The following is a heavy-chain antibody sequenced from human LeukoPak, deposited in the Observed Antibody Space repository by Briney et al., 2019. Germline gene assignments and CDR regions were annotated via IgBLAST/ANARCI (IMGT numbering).Heavy chain of an antibody. CDR3: ARGLPHIYWSGYYRVEPYYYYMDV. CDR1: GGSISSSSYY. Sequence: SETLSLTCTVSGGSISSSSYYWGWIRQPPGKGLEWIGSIYYSGSTYYNPSLKSRVTISVDTSKNQFSLKLSSVTAADTAVYYCARGLPHIYWSGYYRVEPYYYYMDVWGKGTTVTVSS. D-gene: IGHD3-3*01. J-gene: IGHJ6*03. V-gene: IGHV4-39*07. CDR2: IYYSGST.